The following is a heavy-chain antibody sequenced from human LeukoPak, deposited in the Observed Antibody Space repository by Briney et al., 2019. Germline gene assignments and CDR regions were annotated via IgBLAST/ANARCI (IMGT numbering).Heavy chain of an antibody. J-gene: IGHJ3*02. D-gene: IGHD4-23*01. CDR2: INTDGSST. Sequence: PGGSLRLSCAASGFIFSSYRLHWVRQAPGKGLVWVSRINTDGSSTSYADSVKGRFTISRDNAKNTLYLQMNSLRAEDTAVYYCARDPVATDAFDIWGQGTMVTVSS. CDR1: GFIFSSYR. V-gene: IGHV3-74*01. CDR3: ARDPVATDAFDI.